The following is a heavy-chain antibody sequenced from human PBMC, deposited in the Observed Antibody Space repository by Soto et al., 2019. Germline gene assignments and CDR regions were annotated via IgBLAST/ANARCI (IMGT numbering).Heavy chain of an antibody. Sequence: SETLSLTCTVSGGPISSSSYYWGWIRQPPGKGLEWIGSIYYSGSTYYNPSLKSRVTISVDTSKNQFSLKLSSVTAADTAVYYCARTYSSSSVGFDYWGQGTLVTVSS. D-gene: IGHD6-6*01. V-gene: IGHV4-39*01. J-gene: IGHJ4*02. CDR2: IYYSGST. CDR3: ARTYSSSSVGFDY. CDR1: GGPISSSSYY.